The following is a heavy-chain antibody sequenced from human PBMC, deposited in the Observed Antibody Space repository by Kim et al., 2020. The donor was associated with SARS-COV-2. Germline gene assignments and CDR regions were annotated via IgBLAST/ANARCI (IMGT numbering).Heavy chain of an antibody. J-gene: IGHJ4*02. CDR1: GGPISSSNW. V-gene: IGHV4-4*02. CDR3: ARSAYDSWTGYYCFDY. CDR2: IYHSAST. D-gene: IGHD3-9*01. Sequence: SETLSLTCAVSGGPISSSNWWSCVRQPPGKGLGLIGEIYHSASTNYNPPLNSRATISVDKTKNQFSLKLSSVTAADTAVYYCARSAYDSWTGYYCFDYWGQGTLVTVAS.